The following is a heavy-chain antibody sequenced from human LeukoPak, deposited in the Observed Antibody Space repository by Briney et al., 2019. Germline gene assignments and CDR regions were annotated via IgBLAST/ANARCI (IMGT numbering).Heavy chain of an antibody. CDR1: GGSISSYY. CDR2: LYYSGST. J-gene: IGHJ5*02. V-gene: IGHV4-59*01. Sequence: SETLSLTCTVSGGSISSYYWSWIRQPPGKGLEWIGYLYYSGSTNYNPSLKSRVTISVDTSKNQFSLKLSSVTAADTAVYYCARAGNWFDPWGQGTLVTVSS. D-gene: IGHD3-10*01. CDR3: ARAGNWFDP.